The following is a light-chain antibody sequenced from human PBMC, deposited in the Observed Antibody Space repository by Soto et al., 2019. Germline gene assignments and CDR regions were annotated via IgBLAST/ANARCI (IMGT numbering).Light chain of an antibody. J-gene: IGKJ2*01. CDR2: GAS. V-gene: IGKV3-20*01. CDR1: QSVSSSY. Sequence: EIVLTQSPGTLSLSPGERATLSCRASQSVSSSYLAWYQQKPGQAPTLLIYGASSRATGIPDRFSGSGSGTDFTLTISRLEPEDFAVYYCPPYGSSPYTFGQGTKLEI. CDR3: PPYGSSPYT.